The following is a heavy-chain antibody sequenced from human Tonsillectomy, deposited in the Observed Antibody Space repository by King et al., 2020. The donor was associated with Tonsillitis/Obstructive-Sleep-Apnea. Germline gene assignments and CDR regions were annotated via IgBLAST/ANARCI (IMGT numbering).Heavy chain of an antibody. V-gene: IGHV1-69*10. CDR3: AREAYGDYSWYGLDV. Sequence: VQLVESGSEVKKPGSSVKVSCTASGGTFSSYAISWVRQAPGQGLEWMGGIIPILRITNYAQKFQGRVTTTADKSTRTAYMELSSLTSEDTAVYYCAREAYGDYSWYGLDVWGQGTTVTVS. CDR1: GGTFSSYA. CDR2: IIPILRIT. D-gene: IGHD4-17*01. J-gene: IGHJ6*02.